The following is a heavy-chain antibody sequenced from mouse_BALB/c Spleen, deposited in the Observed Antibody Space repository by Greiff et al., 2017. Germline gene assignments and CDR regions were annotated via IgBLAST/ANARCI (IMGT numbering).Heavy chain of an antibody. CDR3: TRWGGYDGFDY. V-gene: IGHV1S127*01. J-gene: IGHJ2*01. CDR1: GYTFTSYW. D-gene: IGHD2-2*01. Sequence: VQLQQSGAELVKPGASVKMSCKASGYTFTSYWMHWVKQRPGQGLEWIGTIDPSDSYTSYNQKFKGKATLTVDTSSSTAYMQLSSLTSEDSAVYYCTRWGGYDGFDYWGQGTTLTVSS. CDR2: IDPSDSYT.